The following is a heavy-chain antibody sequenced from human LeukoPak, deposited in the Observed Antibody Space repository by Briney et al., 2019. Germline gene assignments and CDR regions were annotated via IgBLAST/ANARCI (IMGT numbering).Heavy chain of an antibody. J-gene: IGHJ4*02. D-gene: IGHD3-22*01. CDR2: INPNSGGT. V-gene: IGHV1-2*02. CDR1: GYTFTGYY. Sequence: ASVKVSCKASGYTFTGYYMHWVRQAPGQGLEWMGWINPNSGGTNYAQKFQGRVTMTRNTSISTAYMELRSLRSDDTAVYYCARGGITMIPPTYDYWGQGTLVTVSS. CDR3: ARGGITMIPPTYDY.